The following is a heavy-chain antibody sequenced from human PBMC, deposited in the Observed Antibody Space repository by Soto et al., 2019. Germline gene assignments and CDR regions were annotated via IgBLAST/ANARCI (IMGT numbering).Heavy chain of an antibody. CDR3: ARGATRDSSGYYLIDAFDI. CDR2: IYHSGST. V-gene: IGHV4-4*02. D-gene: IGHD3-22*01. CDR1: GGSISSSNW. Sequence: SETLSLTCAVSGGSISSSNWWSWVRQPPGKGLEWIGEIYHSGSTNYNPSLKSRVTISVDKSKNQFSLMLSSVTAADTAVYYCARGATRDSSGYYLIDAFDIWGQGTMVTVSS. J-gene: IGHJ3*02.